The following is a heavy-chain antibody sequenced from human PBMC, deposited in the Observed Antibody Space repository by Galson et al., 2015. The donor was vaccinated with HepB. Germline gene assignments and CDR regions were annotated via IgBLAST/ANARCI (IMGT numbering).Heavy chain of an antibody. CDR2: IRSKANSYAT. V-gene: IGHV3-73*01. CDR1: GFTFSGSA. Sequence: SLRLSCAASGFTFSGSAMHWVRQASGKGLEWVGRIRSKANSYATAYAASVKGRFTISRDDSKNTAYLQMNSLKTEDTAVYYCTRHGSSGYCSSTSCLYYYYYMDVWGKGTTVTVSS. J-gene: IGHJ6*03. D-gene: IGHD2-2*03. CDR3: TRHGSSGYCSSTSCLYYYYYMDV.